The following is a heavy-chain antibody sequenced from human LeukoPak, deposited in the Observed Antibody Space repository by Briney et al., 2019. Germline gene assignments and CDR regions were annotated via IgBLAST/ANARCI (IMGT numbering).Heavy chain of an antibody. Sequence: PGASVKVSCKASGGTFSSYAISWVRQAPGQGLEWMGRIIPILGIANYAQKFQGRVTITADKSTSTGYMELRSLRSDDTAAYYCARGGPPDYWGQGTLVTVSS. V-gene: IGHV1-69*04. J-gene: IGHJ4*02. CDR2: IIPILGIA. CDR3: ARGGPPDY. CDR1: GGTFSSYA.